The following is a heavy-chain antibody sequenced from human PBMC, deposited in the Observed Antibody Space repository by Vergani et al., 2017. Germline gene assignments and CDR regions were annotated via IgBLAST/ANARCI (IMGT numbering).Heavy chain of an antibody. D-gene: IGHD2-2*01. CDR2: INPNSGGT. CDR1: GYTFTGYY. CDR3: ARDILNIVVVPAANILGLDY. V-gene: IGHV1-2*02. J-gene: IGHJ4*02. Sequence: QVQLVQSGAEVKKPEASVKVSCKASGYTFTGYYMHWVRQAPGQGLEWMGWINPNSGGTNYAQKFQGRVTMTRDTSISTAYMELSRLRSDDTAVYYCARDILNIVVVPAANILGLDYWGQGTLVTVSS.